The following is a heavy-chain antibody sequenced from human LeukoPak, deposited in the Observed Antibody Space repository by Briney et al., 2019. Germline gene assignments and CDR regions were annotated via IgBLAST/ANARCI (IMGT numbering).Heavy chain of an antibody. CDR1: GGTFHSHA. Sequence: ASVKVSCKASGGTFHSHAISWVRQAPGQGLEWMGRIIPLFGVTNYAQRFHGRVTLTADKSTNTVYMQLTSLRFEDTAVFYCASRAYCSSLTCPSDAFDIWGQGTMVTVSS. J-gene: IGHJ3*02. CDR3: ASRAYCSSLTCPSDAFDI. D-gene: IGHD2-2*01. V-gene: IGHV1-69*04. CDR2: IIPLFGVT.